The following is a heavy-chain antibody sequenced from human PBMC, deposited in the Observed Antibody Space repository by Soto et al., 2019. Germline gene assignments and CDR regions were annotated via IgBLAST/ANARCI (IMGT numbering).Heavy chain of an antibody. D-gene: IGHD3-10*01. CDR3: EYQKRISMARDRYLDY. J-gene: IGHJ4*02. V-gene: IGHV3-23*01. Sequence: GWSLRLSCVASGFTFSSYGMSWVRHAPGKGLEWVSGISGSGGSTYYADSVKGRFTISRDNSKNTLYLQMNSLRAEDTAVYYCEYQKRISMARDRYLDYWGQGTLVTLTS. CDR1: GFTFSSYG. CDR2: ISGSGGST.